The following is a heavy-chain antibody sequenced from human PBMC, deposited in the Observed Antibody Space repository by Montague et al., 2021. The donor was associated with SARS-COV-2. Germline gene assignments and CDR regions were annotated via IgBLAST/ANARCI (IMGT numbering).Heavy chain of an antibody. CDR2: IRPDGTST. V-gene: IGHV3-74*01. D-gene: IGHD3-10*01. CDR1: GFTFRSYR. Sequence: GSLRLSCAASGFTFRSYRMHWVRQVPGRGLVWVSRIRPDGTSTHYAASVKGRFIISRDNAKNTLSLEMTNLRVDDTAIYFCVRPLWFGDSDYYFESWGQGTLVSVSS. CDR3: VRPLWFGDSDYYFES. J-gene: IGHJ4*02.